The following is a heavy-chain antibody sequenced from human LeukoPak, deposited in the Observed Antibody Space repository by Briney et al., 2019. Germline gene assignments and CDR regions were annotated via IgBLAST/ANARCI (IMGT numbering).Heavy chain of an antibody. CDR1: GFTFTNYW. V-gene: IGHV3-7*01. J-gene: IGHJ3*01. Sequence: GGSLRLSCAAPGFTFTNYWMSWVRQAPGKGLEWVANIREDGSEKKYVDSVKGRFTISRDNAKKSLYLQMSSLRAEDTAVYYCARGGRSDNDAFDVWGQGTMVTVSS. CDR3: ARGGRSDNDAFDV. CDR2: IREDGSEK.